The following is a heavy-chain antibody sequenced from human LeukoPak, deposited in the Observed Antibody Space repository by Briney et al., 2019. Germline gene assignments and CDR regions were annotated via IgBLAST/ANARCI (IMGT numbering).Heavy chain of an antibody. V-gene: IGHV1-8*03. D-gene: IGHD3-22*01. Sequence: ASVKVSCKASGYTFTSHDINWVRQATGQGLEWMGWMNPNSGNTGYAQKFQGRVTITRNTSISTAYMELSSLRSEDTAVYYCARVKYYYDSSGYYYGYFDYWGQGTLVTVSS. J-gene: IGHJ4*02. CDR3: ARVKYYYDSSGYYYGYFDY. CDR1: GYTFTSHD. CDR2: MNPNSGNT.